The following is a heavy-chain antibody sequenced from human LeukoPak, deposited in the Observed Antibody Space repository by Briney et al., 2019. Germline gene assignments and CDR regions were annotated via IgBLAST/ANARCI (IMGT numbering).Heavy chain of an antibody. V-gene: IGHV4-59*08. CDR1: GGFTSPYK. J-gene: IGHJ4*02. CDR2: VYNSGTT. D-gene: IGHD4-11*01. Sequence: SETLSLTCTVSGGFTSPYKWNWLRQPPGKELEWIGFVYNSGTTSYNPSLKNRVTISADTSKSQFSLRLTSVTAADTAVYYCARTFAYSSSSGPGFDYWGQGALVTVSS. CDR3: ARTFAYSSSSGPGFDY.